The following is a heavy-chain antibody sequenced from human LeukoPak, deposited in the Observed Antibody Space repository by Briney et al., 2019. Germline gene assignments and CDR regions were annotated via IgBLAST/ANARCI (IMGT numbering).Heavy chain of an antibody. Sequence: SETLSLTCTVSGGSISSGSYHWIWIRQPAGKGLEWIGHIYTSGSTNYNPSLRSRVTISVDTSKNQFSLKLNSVTAADTAVYYCARATDYPWYCEEWGRGTLVTVSS. CDR1: GGSISSGSYH. CDR3: ARATDYPWYCEE. J-gene: IGHJ4*02. CDR2: IYTSGST. D-gene: IGHD2-15*01. V-gene: IGHV4-61*09.